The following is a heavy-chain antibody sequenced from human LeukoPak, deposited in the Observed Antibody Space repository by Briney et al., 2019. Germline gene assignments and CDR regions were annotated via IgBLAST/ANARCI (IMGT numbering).Heavy chain of an antibody. CDR1: GFTFSSYA. V-gene: IGHV3-23*01. CDR2: ISGSGGST. D-gene: IGHD3-22*01. J-gene: IGHJ4*02. Sequence: GGSLRLSCEASGFTFSSYAMSWVRQAPGKGLEWVSAISGSGGSTYYADSVKGRFTISRDNSKNTLYLQMNSLRAEDTAVYYCAKDDGTSSYYYDSSGYYEDYWGQGTLVTVSS. CDR3: AKDDGTSSYYYDSSGYYEDY.